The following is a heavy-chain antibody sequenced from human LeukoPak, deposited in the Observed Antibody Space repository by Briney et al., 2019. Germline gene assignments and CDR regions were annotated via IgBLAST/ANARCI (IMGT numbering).Heavy chain of an antibody. D-gene: IGHD6-6*01. CDR1: GYTFTGYY. V-gene: IGHV1-2*04. Sequence: GASVKVSCKASGYTFTGYYMHWVRQAPGQGLEWMGWINPNSGGTNYAQKFQGWVTMTRDTSISTAYMELSRLRSDDTAVYYCARDFSSSITHYFDYWGQGTLVTVSS. CDR3: ARDFSSSITHYFDY. CDR2: INPNSGGT. J-gene: IGHJ4*02.